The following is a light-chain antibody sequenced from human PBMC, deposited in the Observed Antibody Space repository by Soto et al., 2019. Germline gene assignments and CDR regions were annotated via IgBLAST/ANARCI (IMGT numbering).Light chain of an antibody. CDR3: QQGYSSPIT. CDR2: SVS. Sequence: DIQMTQSPSNPSASVAETLTKSARASQRISRWLAWHQQKPGKAPKFLIYSVSSLQSGVPSRFSGSGSGTDFTLTINSLQPEDFATYYCQQGYSSPITFGQGTKVDIK. J-gene: IGKJ3*01. V-gene: IGKV1-39*01. CDR1: QRISRW.